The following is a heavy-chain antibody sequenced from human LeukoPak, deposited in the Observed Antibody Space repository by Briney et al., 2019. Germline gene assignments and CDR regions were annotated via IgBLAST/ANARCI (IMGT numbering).Heavy chain of an antibody. CDR3: ARDRSISGVVTLDY. CDR1: GFRFSDSC. V-gene: IGHV3-7*01. CDR2: IRQDGSEK. D-gene: IGHD3-3*01. J-gene: IGHJ4*02. Sequence: GGSLRLSCAASGFRFSDSCMSWFRQAPGKGLEWVANIRQDGSEKYYVDSVKGRFTISRDNAKNSVYLQMNSLRAEDAAVYYCARDRSISGVVTLDYWGQGTLVTVSS.